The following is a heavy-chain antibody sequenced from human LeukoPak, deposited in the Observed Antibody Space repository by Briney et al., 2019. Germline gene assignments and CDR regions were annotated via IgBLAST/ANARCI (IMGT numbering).Heavy chain of an antibody. D-gene: IGHD2-2*01. Sequence: GGSLSLSCAASGFTFNSYGMHWVRQAPGKGLEWVAFIRFDGSYKDYADSVKGRFTISRDNSKNTLYLRMNSLRAEDTAVYYCAKSTYWSNPYYFDYWGQGTLVTVSS. V-gene: IGHV3-30*02. J-gene: IGHJ4*02. CDR1: GFTFNSYG. CDR3: AKSTYWSNPYYFDY. CDR2: IRFDGSYK.